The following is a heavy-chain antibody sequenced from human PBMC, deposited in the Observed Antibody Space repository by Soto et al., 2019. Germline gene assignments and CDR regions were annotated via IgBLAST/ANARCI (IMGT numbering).Heavy chain of an antibody. J-gene: IGHJ4*02. D-gene: IGHD6-19*01. V-gene: IGHV4-59*01. CDR3: ARSVAVPGAHIDY. CDR2: VYYTGST. Sequence: PSDTLSLTCIFSGFSISGSYWSWIRQSPGKGLEWLGYVYYTGSTNYSPSLRSRVSISVDTSKNEFSLRLSSVTAADTAVYFCARSVAVPGAHIDYWGQGTQVTVSS. CDR1: GFSISGSY.